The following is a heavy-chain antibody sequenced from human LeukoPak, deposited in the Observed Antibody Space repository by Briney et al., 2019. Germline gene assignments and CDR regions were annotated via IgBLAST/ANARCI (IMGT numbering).Heavy chain of an antibody. CDR3: ARGAAVALEL. J-gene: IGHJ4*02. V-gene: IGHV3-30*02. D-gene: IGHD6-19*01. Sequence: PGGSLRLSCGASGFTLIDYNMHWVRQAPGKGLEYVAFIQFDGTTEYHTDSVKGRFTMSRDKSKNTLYLQMNSLRGGDTAVYYCARGAAVALELWGQGTLVTVSS. CDR2: IQFDGTTE. CDR1: GFTLIDYN.